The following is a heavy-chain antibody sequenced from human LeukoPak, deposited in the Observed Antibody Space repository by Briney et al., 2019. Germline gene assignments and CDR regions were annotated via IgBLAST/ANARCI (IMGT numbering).Heavy chain of an antibody. CDR3: ARLRRSITMVRGVIIFPWFDP. CDR2: IYTSGST. CDR1: GGSISSYY. Sequence: PSETLSLTCTVSGGSISSYYWSWIRQPPGKGLEWIGYIYTSGSTNYNPSLKSRVTISVDTSKSQFSLKLSSVTAADTAVYYCARLRRSITMVRGVIIFPWFDPWGQGTLVTVSS. V-gene: IGHV4-4*09. J-gene: IGHJ5*02. D-gene: IGHD3-10*01.